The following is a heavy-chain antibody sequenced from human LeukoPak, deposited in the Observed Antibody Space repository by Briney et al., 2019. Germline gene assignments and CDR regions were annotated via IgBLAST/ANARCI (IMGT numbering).Heavy chain of an antibody. CDR3: ARKQAVYDILTGYHFDY. D-gene: IGHD3-9*01. Sequence: SETLSLTCAVYGGSFSGYYWSWIRQPPGKGLEWIGYIYYSGTTNYNPSLKSRVSMSVDTSKNQFSLKLSSVTAADTAVYYCARKQAVYDILTGYHFDYWGQGTLVTVSS. CDR2: IYYSGTT. V-gene: IGHV4-59*08. CDR1: GGSFSGYY. J-gene: IGHJ4*02.